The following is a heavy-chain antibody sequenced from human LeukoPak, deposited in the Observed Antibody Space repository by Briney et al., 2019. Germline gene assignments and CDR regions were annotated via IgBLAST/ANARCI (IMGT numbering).Heavy chain of an antibody. CDR1: GFTFSSYA. J-gene: IGHJ4*02. CDR2: ISYDGSNK. Sequence: PGRSLRLSCAASGFTFSSYAMHWVRQAPGKGLEWVAVISYDGSNKYYADSVKGRFTISRDNSKNTLYLQMNSLRAEDTAVYYCAKLSGRSRITIFGVEITYWGQGTLVTVSS. CDR3: AKLSGRSRITIFGVEITY. V-gene: IGHV3-30-3*02. D-gene: IGHD3-3*01.